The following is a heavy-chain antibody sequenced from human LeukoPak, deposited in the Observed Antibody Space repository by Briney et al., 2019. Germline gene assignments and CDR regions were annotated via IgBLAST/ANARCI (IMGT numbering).Heavy chain of an antibody. Sequence: SETLSLTCTVSGGSISSYYWSWIRQPPGKGLVWIGYIYYSGSTNYNPSLKSRVTISVDTSKNQFSLKLSSVTAADTAVYYCAKYGDYGKGDDYFDYWGQGTLVTVSS. V-gene: IGHV4-59*08. CDR3: AKYGDYGKGDDYFDY. D-gene: IGHD4-17*01. CDR2: IYYSGST. CDR1: GGSISSYY. J-gene: IGHJ4*02.